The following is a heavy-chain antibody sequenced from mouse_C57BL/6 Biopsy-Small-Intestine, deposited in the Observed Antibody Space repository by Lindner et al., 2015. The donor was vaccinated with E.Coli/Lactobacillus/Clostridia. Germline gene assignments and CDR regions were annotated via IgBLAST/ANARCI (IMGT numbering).Heavy chain of an antibody. D-gene: IGHD1-1*01. Sequence: FTISRDNAKNTLFLQMTSLRSEDTAMYYCARWYYATAMDYWGQGTSVTVSS. V-gene: IGHV5-17*01. J-gene: IGHJ4*01. CDR3: ARWYYATAMDY.